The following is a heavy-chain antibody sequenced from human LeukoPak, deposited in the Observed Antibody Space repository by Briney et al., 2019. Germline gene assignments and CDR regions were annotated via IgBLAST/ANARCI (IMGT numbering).Heavy chain of an antibody. J-gene: IGHJ4*02. D-gene: IGHD4-23*01. V-gene: IGHV3-23*01. Sequence: PGGSLRFSCEASGFTFHTYAMSWVRQAPGKGLEWVSAVSTTGASTYYADSVKGRFTISRDNSKNTLSLQMDSLRVEDTALYYCAKDWTTVVTPKGYYFDSWGEGTLVTVSS. CDR1: GFTFHTYA. CDR3: AKDWTTVVTPKGYYFDS. CDR2: VSTTGAST.